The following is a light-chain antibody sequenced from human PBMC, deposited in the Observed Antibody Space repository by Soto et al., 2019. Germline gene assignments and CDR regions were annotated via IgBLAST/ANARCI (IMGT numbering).Light chain of an antibody. CDR3: QQHNSSPWT. CDR2: DAS. CDR1: QSISDW. V-gene: IGKV1-5*01. Sequence: DIQMTQSPSTLSASVGDRVTITCRASQSISDWLAWFQQKPGKAPKVLIYDASTLESGVPSRFSGSGSGTEFTLTISSXXXXDSATYYCQQHNSSPWTFGQGTRVEXK. J-gene: IGKJ1*01.